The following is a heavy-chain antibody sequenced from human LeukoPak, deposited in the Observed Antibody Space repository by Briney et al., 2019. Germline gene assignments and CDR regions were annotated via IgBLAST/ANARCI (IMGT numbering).Heavy chain of an antibody. CDR1: GGSFSGYY. J-gene: IGHJ6*03. V-gene: IGHV4-34*01. CDR2: INHSGST. D-gene: IGHD3-16*01. Sequence: SETLSLTCAVYGGSFSGYYWSWIRQPPGKGLEWIGEINHSGSTNYNPSLKSRVTISVDTSKNQFSLKLSSVTAADTAVYYCARGFGVFYYYYYYMDICGNGTTVTVSS. CDR3: ARGFGVFYYYYYYMDI.